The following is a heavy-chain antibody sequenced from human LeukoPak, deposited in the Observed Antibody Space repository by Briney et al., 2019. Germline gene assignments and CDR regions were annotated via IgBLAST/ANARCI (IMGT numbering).Heavy chain of an antibody. V-gene: IGHV3-48*04. Sequence: SGGSLRLSCAASGFSFRTYSMNWVRQTPGKGLEWVSKISTTSSTIYYADSVKGRFTISRDNAKNSLYLQMNSLRAEDTAVYYCARGEGYCGGDCYGPFDYWGQGTLVTVSS. D-gene: IGHD2-21*02. CDR1: GFSFRTYS. CDR3: ARGEGYCGGDCYGPFDY. CDR2: ISTTSSTI. J-gene: IGHJ4*02.